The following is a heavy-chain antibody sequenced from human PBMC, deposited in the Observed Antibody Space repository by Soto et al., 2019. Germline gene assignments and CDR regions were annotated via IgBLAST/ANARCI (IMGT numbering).Heavy chain of an antibody. D-gene: IGHD3-22*01. CDR3: ARGYYDTSGYYSSDY. CDR1: GYTFTVYG. V-gene: IGHV1-18*01. Sequence: ASVKVSCKASGYTFTVYGITWVRQAPGQGLEWMGWISAYNGNTNYAQKLQGRVTMTTDTSTTTAYMEMRSLRSDDTAVYYCARGYYDTSGYYSSDYWGQGTLVTVSS. J-gene: IGHJ4*02. CDR2: ISAYNGNT.